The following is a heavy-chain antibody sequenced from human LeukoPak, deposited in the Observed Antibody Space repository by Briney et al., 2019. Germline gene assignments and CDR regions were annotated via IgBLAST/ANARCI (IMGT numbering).Heavy chain of an antibody. CDR1: GYRFTNYW. J-gene: IGHJ4*02. CDR2: IYPADSDT. V-gene: IGHV5-51*01. CDR3: ARLRGYSYGYGADY. Sequence: GESLKISCKGSGYRFTNYWIGWVRQMPGKGLEWMGIIYPADSDTKYSPSFQGQVTISADKSINTAYLQWSSLKASDTAIYYCARLRGYSYGYGADYWGQGTLVTVSS. D-gene: IGHD5-18*01.